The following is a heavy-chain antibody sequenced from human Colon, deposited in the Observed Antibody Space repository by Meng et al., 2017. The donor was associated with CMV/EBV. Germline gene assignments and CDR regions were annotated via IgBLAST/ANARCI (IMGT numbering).Heavy chain of an antibody. D-gene: IGHD2-2*01. CDR2: IYYSGSA. CDR3: ARVLVPAAIPPQNYYGMDV. Sequence: SETLSLTCTVSGGSISTVSHYWGWLRQPPGKGLEWIGNIYYSGSAYYNPSLTSRVTVSVDTSKNQFSLKLTSVTATDTAVYYCARVLVPAAIPPQNYYGMDVWGQGTTVTVSS. J-gene: IGHJ6*02. CDR1: GGSISTVSHY. V-gene: IGHV4-39*07.